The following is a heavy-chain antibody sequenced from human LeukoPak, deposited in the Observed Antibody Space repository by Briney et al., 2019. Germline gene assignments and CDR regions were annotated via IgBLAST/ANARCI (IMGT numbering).Heavy chain of an antibody. CDR1: GGSINNYY. D-gene: IGHD2-15*01. CDR2: IYTRGST. CDR3: ARGRYCSADNCSGGDAFDI. J-gene: IGHJ3*02. Sequence: SETLSLTCTVSGGSINNYYWSWIRQPAGKGLEWIGRIYTRGSTNYNPSLKSRVTMSVDTSKNQFSLKLSSVTAADTAVYYCARGRYCSADNCSGGDAFDIWGQGTMVSVSS. V-gene: IGHV4-4*07.